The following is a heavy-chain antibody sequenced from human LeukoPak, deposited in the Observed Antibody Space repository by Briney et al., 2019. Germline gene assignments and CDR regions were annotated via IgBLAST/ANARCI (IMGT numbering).Heavy chain of an antibody. CDR2: IYYSGST. Sequence: YIGWVRQMPGKGLEWIGYIYYSGSTYYNPSLKSRVTISVDTSKNQFSLKLSSVTAADTAVYYCARALYYYHSSGYPDYWGQGTLVTVSS. CDR3: ARALYYYHSSGYPDY. J-gene: IGHJ4*02. D-gene: IGHD3-22*01. CDR1: Y. V-gene: IGHV4-31*02.